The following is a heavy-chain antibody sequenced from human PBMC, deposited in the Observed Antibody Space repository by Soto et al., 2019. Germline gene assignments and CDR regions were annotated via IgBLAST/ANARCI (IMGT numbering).Heavy chain of an antibody. D-gene: IGHD2-15*01. CDR2: ISSSSSYI. CDR1: GFTFSSYS. J-gene: IGHJ4*02. CDR3: ARSPPSRKRSAGDLYFDY. V-gene: IGHV3-21*01. Sequence: PGGSLRLSCAASGFTFSSYSMNWVRQAPGKGLEWVSSISSSSSYIYYADSVKGRFTISRDNAKNSLYLQMNSLRAEDTAVYYCARSPPSRKRSAGDLYFDYWGQGTLVTVSS.